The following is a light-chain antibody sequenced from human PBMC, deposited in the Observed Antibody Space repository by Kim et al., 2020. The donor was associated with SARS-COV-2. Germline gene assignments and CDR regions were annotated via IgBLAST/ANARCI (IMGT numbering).Light chain of an antibody. V-gene: IGKV3D-7*01. CDR1: QSVSSSY. Sequence: PGERVTLSCRASQSVSSSYLTWYQQKPGQVPRLLIYGASTRATGIPARFSGSGSGTAFTLTINSLQPEDFAVYYCQQDYNLPTFGPGTKVDI. CDR2: GAS. J-gene: IGKJ3*01. CDR3: QQDYNLPT.